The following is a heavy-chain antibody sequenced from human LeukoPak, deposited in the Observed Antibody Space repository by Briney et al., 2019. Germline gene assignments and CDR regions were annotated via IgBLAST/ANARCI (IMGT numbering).Heavy chain of an antibody. Sequence: ASVKVSCKASGATFSSYAISWVRQAPGQGLEWMGRIIPILGIANYAKKFQGRVTITSDKSTSTAYMELSSLRSEDKAVYYCARDTYYDSSGYNNWFDPWGQGALVTVSS. V-gene: IGHV1-69*04. J-gene: IGHJ5*02. CDR2: IIPILGIA. CDR1: GATFSSYA. CDR3: ARDTYYDSSGYNNWFDP. D-gene: IGHD3-22*01.